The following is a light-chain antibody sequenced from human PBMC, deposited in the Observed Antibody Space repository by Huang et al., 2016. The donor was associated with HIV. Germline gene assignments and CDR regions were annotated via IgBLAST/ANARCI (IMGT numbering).Light chain of an antibody. Sequence: EIVMTQSPATLSVSPGERATLSCRASQSVSSNLAWYQHKHGQAPRLLIYGTSNRATGIPARFSGSGSGTEFTLTISSLQSEDFAVYYCQQYNDWPPLTFGGGTKVEIK. J-gene: IGKJ4*01. V-gene: IGKV3-15*01. CDR1: QSVSSN. CDR2: GTS. CDR3: QQYNDWPPLT.